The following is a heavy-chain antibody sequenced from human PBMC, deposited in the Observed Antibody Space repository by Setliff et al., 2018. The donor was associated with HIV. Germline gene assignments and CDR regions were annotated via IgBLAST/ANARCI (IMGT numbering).Heavy chain of an antibody. V-gene: IGHV4-61*08. CDR1: GGSIGSGGYY. CDR2: IHSSGST. D-gene: IGHD6-13*01. J-gene: IGHJ4*02. CDR3: ARQVKYSSSPLHFDS. Sequence: SETLSLTCTVSGGSIGSGGYYWSWIRQHPGKGLEWIGYIHSSGSTIYSASLKSRVTISVDTPKNQFSLRLDSVTAADTAIHYCARQVKYSSSPLHFDSWGQGTLVTVSS.